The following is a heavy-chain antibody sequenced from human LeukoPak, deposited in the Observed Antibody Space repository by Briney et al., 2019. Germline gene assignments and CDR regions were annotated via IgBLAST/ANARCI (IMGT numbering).Heavy chain of an antibody. CDR1: GFTFSRYW. J-gene: IGHJ6*03. CDR3: ARGDTVAYYYYMDV. CDR2: IKSDGSSI. V-gene: IGHV3-74*01. Sequence: GGSLRLSCAASGFTFSRYWMHWVRQAPGKGLVWVSRIKSDGSSISYADSEKGRFTISRDNAKNTLYLQMNSLRAEDTAVYYCARGDTVAYYYYMDVWGKGTTVTVYS. D-gene: IGHD3-16*01.